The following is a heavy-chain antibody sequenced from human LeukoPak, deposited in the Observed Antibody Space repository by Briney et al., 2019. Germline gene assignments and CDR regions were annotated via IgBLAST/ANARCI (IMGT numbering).Heavy chain of an antibody. CDR3: AKATTTGTTVLDY. CDR1: GFTFSSHW. D-gene: IGHD1-1*01. V-gene: IGHV3-74*01. CDR2: INNDGGVT. J-gene: IGHJ4*02. Sequence: GGSLRLSCAASGFTFSSHWIHWVRQAPGKGLVWVSFINNDGGVTSYADSVKGRFTISRDNAKNTLYLQMNSLRAEDTAVYYCAKATTTGTTVLDYWGQGTLVTVSS.